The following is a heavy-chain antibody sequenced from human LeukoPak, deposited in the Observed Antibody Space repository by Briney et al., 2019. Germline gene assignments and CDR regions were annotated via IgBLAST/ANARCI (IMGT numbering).Heavy chain of an antibody. V-gene: IGHV5-51*01. J-gene: IGHJ3*02. D-gene: IGHD3-22*01. CDR2: IYPGDSDT. CDR3: ASNYYDSSGYYRAFDI. CDR1: GYSFTSYW. Sequence: GESLKISCKGSGYSFTSYWIGWVRQVPGKGLEWMGIIYPGDSDTRYSPSFQGQVTISVDKSISTAYLQWSSLKASDTAMYYCASNYYDSSGYYRAFDIWGQGTMVTVFS.